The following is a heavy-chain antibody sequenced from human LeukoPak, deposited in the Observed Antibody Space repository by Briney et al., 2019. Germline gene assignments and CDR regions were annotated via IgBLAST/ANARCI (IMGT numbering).Heavy chain of an antibody. D-gene: IGHD3-22*01. J-gene: IGHJ5*02. CDR3: ARAVGLHYYDSSGYYPNWFDP. CDR2: IYYSGST. Sequence: PSETLSLTCTVSGVSISSYYWSWIRQPPGKGLEWIGYIYYSGSTNYNPSLKSRVTISVDTSKNQFSLKLSSVTAADTAVYYCARAVGLHYYDSSGYYPNWFDPWGQGTLVTVSS. CDR1: GVSISSYY. V-gene: IGHV4-59*08.